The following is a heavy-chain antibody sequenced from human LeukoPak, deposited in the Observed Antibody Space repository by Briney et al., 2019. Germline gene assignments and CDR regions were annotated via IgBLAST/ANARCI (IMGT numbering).Heavy chain of an antibody. CDR2: IYYSGST. D-gene: IGHD2-2*01. J-gene: IGHJ5*02. CDR1: GGSLSSGDYY. Sequence: PSETLSLTCTVSGGSLSSGDYYWSWIRQPPGKGLEWIGYIYYSGSTYYNPSLKSRVTISVDTSKNQFSLKLSSLPAADTAVYYCARETLLYCSSTSCYWFDPWGQGTLVTVSS. CDR3: ARETLLYCSSTSCYWFDP. V-gene: IGHV4-30-4*08.